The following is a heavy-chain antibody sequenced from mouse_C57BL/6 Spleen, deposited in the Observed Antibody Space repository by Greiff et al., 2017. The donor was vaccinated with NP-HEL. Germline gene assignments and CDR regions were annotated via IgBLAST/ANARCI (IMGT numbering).Heavy chain of an antibody. CDR2: IYPSDSET. V-gene: IGHV1-61*01. CDR1: GYTFTSYW. Sequence: QVQLQQPGAELVRPGSSVKLSCKASGYTFTSYWMDWVKQRPGQGLEWIGNIYPSDSETHYNQKFKDKATLTVDKSSSTAYMQLSSLTSEDSAVYYCARSGYYYGSYYAMDYWGQGTSVTVSS. CDR3: ARSGYYYGSYYAMDY. J-gene: IGHJ4*01. D-gene: IGHD1-1*01.